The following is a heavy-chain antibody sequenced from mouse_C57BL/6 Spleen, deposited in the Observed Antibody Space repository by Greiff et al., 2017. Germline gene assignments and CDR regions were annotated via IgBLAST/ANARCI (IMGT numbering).Heavy chain of an antibody. CDR1: GFTFSSYA. V-gene: IGHV5-4*03. CDR3: GAPSG. CDR2: ISDGGSYT. J-gene: IGHJ3*01. Sequence: EVMLVESGGGLVKPGGSLKLSCAASGFTFSSYAMSWVRQTPEKRLEWVATISDGGSYTYYPDNVKGRFTISRDNAKNNLYLQRSHLKSEDTAMYYCGAPSGWGQGTLVTVSA.